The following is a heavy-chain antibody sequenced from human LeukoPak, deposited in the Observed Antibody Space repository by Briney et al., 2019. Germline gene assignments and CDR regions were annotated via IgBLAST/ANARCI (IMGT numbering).Heavy chain of an antibody. Sequence: GGSRRLSCAASGFTFSSYAMHWVRQSPGKGLEYVSAISSNGGSTYYANSVKGRFTISRDNSKNTLYLQMGSLRAEDMAVYYCARDHSAGSSGWYTYYFDYWGQGTLVTVSS. V-gene: IGHV3-64*01. J-gene: IGHJ4*02. CDR1: GFTFSSYA. D-gene: IGHD6-19*01. CDR3: ARDHSAGSSGWYTYYFDY. CDR2: ISSNGGST.